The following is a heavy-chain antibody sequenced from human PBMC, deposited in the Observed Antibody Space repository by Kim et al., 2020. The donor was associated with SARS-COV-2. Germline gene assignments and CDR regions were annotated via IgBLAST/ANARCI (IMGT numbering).Heavy chain of an antibody. Sequence: SETLSLTCTVSSGSISNYYWSWIRQPPGKGLEWVGYIYYSGSTNYNPSLKSRVTMSVDTSKNQFSLRLSSVTAADTAVYYCSRGVGGMGPSYWGQGTLVT. CDR1: SGSISNYY. CDR2: IYYSGST. CDR3: SRGVGGMGPSY. V-gene: IGHV4-59*01. J-gene: IGHJ4*02.